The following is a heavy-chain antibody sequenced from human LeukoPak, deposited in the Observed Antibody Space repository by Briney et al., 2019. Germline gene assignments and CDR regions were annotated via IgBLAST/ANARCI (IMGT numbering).Heavy chain of an antibody. CDR3: ARVSWAVVGTGYFDY. J-gene: IGHJ4*02. V-gene: IGHV4-4*07. D-gene: IGHD6-19*01. CDR2: FYISGDT. CDR1: GGSISRYY. Sequence: PSETLSLTCTVSGGSISRYYWNWIRQPAGKGLEWIGHFYISGDTNYNPSLKSRVSISVDTSKNQFSLKLSSVTAADTAVYYCARVSWAVVGTGYFDYWGQGTLVTVSS.